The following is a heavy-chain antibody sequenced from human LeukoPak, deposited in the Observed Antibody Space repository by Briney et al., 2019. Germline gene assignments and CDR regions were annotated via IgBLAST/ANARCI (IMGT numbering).Heavy chain of an antibody. CDR1: GYTFTGYY. CDR2: INPNSGGT. CDR3: ARTPFLFYDSSGYQVVY. D-gene: IGHD3-22*01. J-gene: IGHJ4*02. Sequence: ASVKVSYKACGYTFTGYYMHWVRQAPGQGLEWMGWINPNSGGTNYAQKFQGRVTMTRDTSISTAYMELSRLRSDDTAVYYCARTPFLFYDSSGYQVVYWCEGTLVTVSS. V-gene: IGHV1-2*02.